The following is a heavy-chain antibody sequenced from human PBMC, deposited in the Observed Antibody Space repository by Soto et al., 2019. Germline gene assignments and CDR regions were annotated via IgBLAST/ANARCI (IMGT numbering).Heavy chain of an antibody. CDR3: AKHLLGDGAEYFEA. D-gene: IGHD3-16*01. V-gene: IGHV3-23*01. CDR2: IGGSGKFT. J-gene: IGHJ1*01. CDR1: GFKFTSYA. Sequence: EVQLLESGGGLAQPGGSLRLSCAATGFKFTSYAMSWVRQAPGKGLEWGSGIGGSGKFTHYADSVKGRFTLTRDNSNHTLSLQMASLRADDMAVYYCAKHLLGDGAEYFEAWGQGTLVTVPS.